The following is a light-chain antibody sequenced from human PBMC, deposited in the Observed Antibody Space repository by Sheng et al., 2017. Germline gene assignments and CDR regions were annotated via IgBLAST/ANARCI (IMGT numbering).Light chain of an antibody. Sequence: DIQMTQSPSSLSASVGDRVTITCRASQSINSYLNWYQQKPGKAPKLLIYAASSLQSGVPSRFSGSGSGTDFTLTISSLQPEDFATYYCQHQGTFGRGTKVEIK. V-gene: IGKV1-39*01. J-gene: IGKJ3*01. CDR3: QHQGT. CDR1: QSINSY. CDR2: AAS.